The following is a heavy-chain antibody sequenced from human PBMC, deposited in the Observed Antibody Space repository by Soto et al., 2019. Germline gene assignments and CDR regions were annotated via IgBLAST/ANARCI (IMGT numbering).Heavy chain of an antibody. CDR3: ARTKTSSTSFHVDY. CDR1: GGSISSGDYY. D-gene: IGHD2-2*01. CDR2: IYYSGST. Sequence: QVQLQESGPGLVKPSQTLSLTCTVSGGSISSGDYYWTWIRQHPGKGLEWIGYIYYSGSTKHIPSLKSRITISVDTSKNQFSLKLNSVTAADTAVYYCARTKTSSTSFHVDYWGQGTQVTVSS. J-gene: IGHJ4*02. V-gene: IGHV4-31*03.